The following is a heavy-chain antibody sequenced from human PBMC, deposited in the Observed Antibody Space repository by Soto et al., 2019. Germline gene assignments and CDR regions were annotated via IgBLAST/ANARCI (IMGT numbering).Heavy chain of an antibody. D-gene: IGHD2-2*01. CDR1: GFTFSDYY. J-gene: IGHJ5*02. V-gene: IGHV3-11*01. CDR3: AGDSVWGYCSSTSCYGFDP. Sequence: QVQLVESGGGLVKPGGSLRLSCAASGFTFSDYYMSWIRQAPGKGLEWVSYISSSGSTIYYADSVKGRFTISRANAKNSLYLQMNSLRAEDTAVYYCAGDSVWGYCSSTSCYGFDPWGQGTLVTVSS. CDR2: ISSSGSTI.